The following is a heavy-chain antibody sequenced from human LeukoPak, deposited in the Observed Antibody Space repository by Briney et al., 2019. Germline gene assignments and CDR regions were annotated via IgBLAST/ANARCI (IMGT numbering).Heavy chain of an antibody. J-gene: IGHJ4*02. V-gene: IGHV3-73*01. Sequence: GGSLRLSCAASGFTFSGSAMHWVRQASGKGLEWVGRIRSKANSYATAYAASVKGRFTISRDDSKNTAYLQMNSLKTEDTAVYYCTTPASSIAAAGTIDYWGQGTLVTVSS. CDR2: IRSKANSYAT. CDR1: GFTFSGSA. CDR3: TTPASSIAAAGTIDY. D-gene: IGHD6-13*01.